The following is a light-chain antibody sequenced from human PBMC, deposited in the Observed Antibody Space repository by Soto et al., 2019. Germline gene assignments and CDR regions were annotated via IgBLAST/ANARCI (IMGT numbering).Light chain of an antibody. Sequence: IQLTQSTSSLSASVGDRVTITCRASQDISIYLAWYQQKPGKAPKLLIHAASTLESGVPSRFSGSGSGTDFTLTISSLQPEDFATYYCQQLNSYPGRFTFGPGTKVDIK. J-gene: IGKJ3*01. CDR3: QQLNSYPGRFT. CDR1: QDISIY. V-gene: IGKV1-9*01. CDR2: AAS.